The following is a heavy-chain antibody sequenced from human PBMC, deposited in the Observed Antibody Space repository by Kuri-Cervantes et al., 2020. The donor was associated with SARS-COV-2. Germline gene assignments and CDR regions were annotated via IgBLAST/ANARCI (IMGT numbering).Heavy chain of an antibody. V-gene: IGHV3-21*04. CDR1: GFTFSSYA. J-gene: IGHJ4*02. CDR2: ISSISSFI. CDR3: AKISPESVDY. Sequence: GGSLRLSCAASGFTFSSYAMNWVRQAPGKGLEWVSSISSISSFIYYADAVKGRFTISRDNAKNSLYLQMNSLRAEDTALYYCAKISPESVDYWGQGTLVTVSS.